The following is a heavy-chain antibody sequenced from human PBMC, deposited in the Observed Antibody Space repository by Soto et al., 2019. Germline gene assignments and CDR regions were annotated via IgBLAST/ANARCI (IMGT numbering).Heavy chain of an antibody. Sequence: QVQLVESGGGVVQPGKSLRLSCAASGFTFRAYGMHWVRQAPGKGLEWVAVIWFDGSEEYYADSVKGRFTVSRDNSKNTAYLIVNNLRAEDTAVYYCARTHAQSSGSSLDFWGHGTRVTVSS. CDR3: ARTHAQSSGSSLDF. J-gene: IGHJ4*01. CDR2: IWFDGSEE. V-gene: IGHV3-33*01. D-gene: IGHD3-22*01. CDR1: GFTFRAYG.